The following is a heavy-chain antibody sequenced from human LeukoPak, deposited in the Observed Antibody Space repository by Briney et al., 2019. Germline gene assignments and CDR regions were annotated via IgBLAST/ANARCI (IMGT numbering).Heavy chain of an antibody. CDR2: MNPNSGNT. J-gene: IGHJ6*03. CDR3: ARVRTRYYDILTGYYKRYYYYYMDV. D-gene: IGHD3-9*01. Sequence: ASVKVSCKASGYTFTSYDINWVRQANGQGLEWMGWMNPNSGNTGYAQKFQGRVTMTRNTSISTAYMELSSLRSEDTAVYYCARVRTRYYDILTGYYKRYYYYYMDVWGKGTTVTVSS. CDR1: GYTFTSYD. V-gene: IGHV1-8*01.